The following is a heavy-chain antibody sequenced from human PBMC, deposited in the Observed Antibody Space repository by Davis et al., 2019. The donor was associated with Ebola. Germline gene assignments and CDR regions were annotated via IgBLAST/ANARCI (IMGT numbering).Heavy chain of an antibody. D-gene: IGHD6-13*01. Sequence: SVEGRFTISRDNSKNTLWLQMNSLRAEDTALYYCAKDISSWYGRWYFDLWGRGTLVTVSS. V-gene: IGHV3-30*02. CDR3: AKDISSWYGRWYFDL. J-gene: IGHJ2*01.